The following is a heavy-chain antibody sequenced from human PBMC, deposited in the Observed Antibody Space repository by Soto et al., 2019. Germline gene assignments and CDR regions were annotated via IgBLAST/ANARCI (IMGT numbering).Heavy chain of an antibody. D-gene: IGHD1-20*01. Sequence: EVQLVVSGGDLIQPGGSLRLSCAASGFTFSKYWMHWGRQAPGKGLVWVARINGDGSTTSYAASVKGRFTISRDTAKSTLSLQMIGLRAEDTAVYYCVRGAVYNWRGDFWGPGTLVTVSS. CDR2: INGDGSTT. CDR3: VRGAVYNWRGDF. V-gene: IGHV3-74*01. CDR1: GFTFSKYW. J-gene: IGHJ4*02.